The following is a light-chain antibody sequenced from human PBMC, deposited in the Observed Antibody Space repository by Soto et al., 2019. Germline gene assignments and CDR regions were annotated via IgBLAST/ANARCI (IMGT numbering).Light chain of an antibody. CDR1: SSDVGIYNY. Sequence: QSVLTQPASVSGSRGQSIAISCTGSSSDVGIYNYVSWYQQHPGKVPKLIIYEVSNRPSGVSNRFSGSKSGNTASLTISALPAEDEADYYCSSYTTSSTRVFGTGTKVTVL. V-gene: IGLV2-14*01. CDR3: SSYTTSSTRV. CDR2: EVS. J-gene: IGLJ1*01.